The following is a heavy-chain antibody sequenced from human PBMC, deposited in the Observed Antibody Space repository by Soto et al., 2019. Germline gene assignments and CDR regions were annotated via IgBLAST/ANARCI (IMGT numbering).Heavy chain of an antibody. Sequence: ETLSLTCAVYGGSFSGYYWSWIRQPPGKGLEWIGEINHSGSTNYNPSLKDRVTISVDTSKFQFSLNLSSVTAADTAVYYCARRAYNYGFLNYWGQGSLVTVSS. V-gene: IGHV4-34*01. J-gene: IGHJ4*02. CDR1: GGSFSGYY. CDR2: INHSGST. D-gene: IGHD5-18*01. CDR3: ARRAYNYGFLNY.